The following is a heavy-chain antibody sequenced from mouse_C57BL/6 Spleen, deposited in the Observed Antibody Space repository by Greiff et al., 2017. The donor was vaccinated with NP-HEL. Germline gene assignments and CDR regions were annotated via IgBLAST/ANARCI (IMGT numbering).Heavy chain of an antibody. CDR3: TSFITTVVESYDAIDY. D-gene: IGHD1-1*01. CDR2: LRNKANNPAT. Sequence: VQLKESGGGLVKPGGSMKLSCAASGFTFSDAWMDWVRQSPEKGLEWVAELRNKANNPATYYAVSVKGTFTISRDDTKSSVYLQMNSLRAEDTGIYYCTSFITTVVESYDAIDYWGQGTSVTVSS. V-gene: IGHV6-6*01. CDR1: GFTFSDAW. J-gene: IGHJ4*01.